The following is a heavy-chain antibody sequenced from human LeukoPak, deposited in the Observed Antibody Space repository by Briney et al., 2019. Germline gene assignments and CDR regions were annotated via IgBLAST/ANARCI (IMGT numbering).Heavy chain of an antibody. V-gene: IGHV4-4*07. J-gene: IGHJ5*02. CDR3: AIGDYYEGGGRNWFDP. CDR2: IHTSGTT. Sequence: SETLSLTCSVSGGSMYNYYWSFIRQAAGKGLEWIGRIHTSGTTYYNPSLKSRVILSIDTSMNQFSLRLTSVTAADTAVYYCAIGDYYEGGGRNWFDPWGQGTLVTVSP. CDR1: GGSMYNYY. D-gene: IGHD1-26*01.